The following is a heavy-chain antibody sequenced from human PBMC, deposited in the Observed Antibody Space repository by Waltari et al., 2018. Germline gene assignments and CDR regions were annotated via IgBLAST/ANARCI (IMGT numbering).Heavy chain of an antibody. J-gene: IGHJ5*02. V-gene: IGHV7-4-1*02. D-gene: IGHD2-2*01. CDR3: AREVVPAAKIVVNWFDP. CDR1: GSSFTNYA. CDR2: ITTNTENP. Sequence: QVHLVQSGSEWKKPGAPVKLSCKACGSSFTNYALNWGRQAPGQGLELMGWITTNTENPTYTQGFTRRFVFSLDTSVSTAYLQINDLKAEDTAIYYCAREVVPAAKIVVNWFDPWGQGTQVTVSS.